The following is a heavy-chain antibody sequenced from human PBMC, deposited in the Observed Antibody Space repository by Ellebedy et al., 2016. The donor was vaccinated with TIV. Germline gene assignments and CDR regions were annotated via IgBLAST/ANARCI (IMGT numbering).Heavy chain of an antibody. CDR3: ARWYDDSWTGYYT. CDR2: IWYDGSNK. D-gene: IGHD3-3*01. V-gene: IGHV3-33*08. CDR1: GFTFSSYG. Sequence: PGGSLRLSCAASGFTFSSYGMHWVRHAPGKGLEWVAVIWYDGSNKYYADSVKGRFTISRDNSKNTLYLQMNSLRAEDTAVYYCARWYDDSWTGYYTWGQGTLVTVSS. J-gene: IGHJ5*02.